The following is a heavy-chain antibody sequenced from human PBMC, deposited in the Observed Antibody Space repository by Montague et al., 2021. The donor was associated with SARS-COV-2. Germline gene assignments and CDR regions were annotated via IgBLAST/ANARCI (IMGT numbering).Heavy chain of an antibody. D-gene: IGHD6-19*01. CDR1: GASISSYY. Sequence: SETLSLTCTVSGASISSYYWSWIRQPPGTGLEWIGYIYYSGSTDYNPSLKSRVTISVDTSKNQFSLKLSSVTAADTAVYYCARGSGWMGNAFDIWGQGTMVTVSS. CDR2: IYYSGST. V-gene: IGHV4-59*01. J-gene: IGHJ3*02. CDR3: ARGSGWMGNAFDI.